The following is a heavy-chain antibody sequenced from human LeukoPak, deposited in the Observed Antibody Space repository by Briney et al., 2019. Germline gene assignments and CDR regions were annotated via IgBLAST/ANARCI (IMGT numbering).Heavy chain of an antibody. Sequence: GGSLRLSCVASGFTSDEHGMHWVGQVPGKGLEWVSGIIWITGNLGYADSMKGRFLISRDNAKKSLYLQMNSLRVEDTALYYCTKDVVAGGAEIWGQGTMVIVSS. CDR1: GFTSDEHG. J-gene: IGHJ3*02. CDR3: TKDVVAGGAEI. V-gene: IGHV3-9*02. D-gene: IGHD1-26*01. CDR2: IIWITGNL.